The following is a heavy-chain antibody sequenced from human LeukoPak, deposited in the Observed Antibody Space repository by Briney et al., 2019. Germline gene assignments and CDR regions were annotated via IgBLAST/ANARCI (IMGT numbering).Heavy chain of an antibody. CDR2: IYHSGST. CDR1: NGSITPYY. V-gene: IGHV4-59*08. CDR3: ARVNCGGDCYWFDYYYYMDV. Sequence: PSETLSLTCTVSNGSITPYYWSWIRQPPGKGLEWIGHIYHSGSTNYNPSLKSRVTISVDTSKNQSSLKLSSVTAADTAVYFCARVNCGGDCYWFDYYYYMDVWGKGTTVTISS. J-gene: IGHJ6*03. D-gene: IGHD2-21*02.